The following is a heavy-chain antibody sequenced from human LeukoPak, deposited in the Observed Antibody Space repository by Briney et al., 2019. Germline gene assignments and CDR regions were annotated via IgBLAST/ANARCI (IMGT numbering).Heavy chain of an antibody. J-gene: IGHJ6*02. Sequence: GGSLRLSCSASSFTLSDHCMHWVRQGQGRGLIHVSRLESDARRTTYEYYGKGRVTISRDDAKNTIYLQMNSLRAEDTAVYYCVRGGHRLDIESTKYYDGVDVWGQGTTVTVSS. CDR2: LESDARRT. CDR3: VRGGHRLDIESTKYYDGVDV. V-gene: IGHV3-74*03. CDR1: SFTLSDHC. D-gene: IGHD3-22*01.